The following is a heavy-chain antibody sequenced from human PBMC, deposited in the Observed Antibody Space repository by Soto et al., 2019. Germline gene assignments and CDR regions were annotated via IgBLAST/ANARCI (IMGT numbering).Heavy chain of an antibody. CDR1: GFTFDDYA. D-gene: IGHD2-21*02. CDR2: ISWNSGSI. J-gene: IGHJ4*02. Sequence: GGSLRLSCAASGFTFDDYAMHWVRQAPGKGLEWVSGISWNSGSIDYADSVKGRFTISRDNAKNSLYLQMNSLRVEDTALYYCAKGRQMVTAIPRAFDYWGPGXLVTVSS. CDR3: AKGRQMVTAIPRAFDY. V-gene: IGHV3-9*01.